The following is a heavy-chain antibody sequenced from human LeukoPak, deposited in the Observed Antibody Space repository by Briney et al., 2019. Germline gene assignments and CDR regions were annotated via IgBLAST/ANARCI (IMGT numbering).Heavy chain of an antibody. CDR3: ARAQGVLRFFAWLPNDY. V-gene: IGHV4-34*01. D-gene: IGHD3-3*01. CDR2: INHSGST. Sequence: SETLSLTCAVYGGSFSGYYWSWIRQPPGKGLEWIGEINHSGSTNYNPSLKSRVTISVDTSKNQFSLKLSSVTAADTAVYYCARAQGVLRFFAWLPNDYGGQETLAPVP. J-gene: IGHJ4*02. CDR1: GGSFSGYY.